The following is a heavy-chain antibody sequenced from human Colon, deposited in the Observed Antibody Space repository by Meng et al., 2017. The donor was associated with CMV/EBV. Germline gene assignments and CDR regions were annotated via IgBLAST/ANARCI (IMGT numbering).Heavy chain of an antibody. CDR2: ITPNSGGT. CDR1: GYTFTGYY. V-gene: IGHV1-2*06. Sequence: KASGYTFTGYYMHWVRQAPGQGLEWMGRITPNSGGTNYAQKFQGRVTMTRDTSISTAYMELSRLTSDDTAVYYCARVPLGATTSLDYWGQGTLVTVSS. J-gene: IGHJ4*02. D-gene: IGHD1-26*01. CDR3: ARVPLGATTSLDY.